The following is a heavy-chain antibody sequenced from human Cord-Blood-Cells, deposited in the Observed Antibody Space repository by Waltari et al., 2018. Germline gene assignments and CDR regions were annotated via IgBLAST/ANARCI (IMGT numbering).Heavy chain of an antibody. CDR2: IKSKTDGGTT. Sequence: EVQLVESGGGLVKPGGSLRLSCAASGFTFSNAWMTWVRQAPGKGLEWVGRIKSKTDGGTTDYAAPVKGRFTISRDDSKNTLYLQMNSLKTEDTAVYYCTTDPLAARLFDYWGQGTLVTVSS. D-gene: IGHD6-6*01. J-gene: IGHJ4*02. V-gene: IGHV3-15*01. CDR3: TTDPLAARLFDY. CDR1: GFTFSNAW.